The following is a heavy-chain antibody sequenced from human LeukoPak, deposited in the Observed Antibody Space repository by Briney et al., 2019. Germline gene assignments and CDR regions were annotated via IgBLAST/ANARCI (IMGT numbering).Heavy chain of an antibody. D-gene: IGHD3-22*01. J-gene: IGHJ4*02. Sequence: GGSLRLSCAASGFTFSSYSMNWVRQAPGKGLEWVSSISSSSIYIYYADSVKGRFTISRDNAKNSLYLQMNSLRAEDTAVYYCAKLYYYDSSGSFDYWGQGTLVTVSS. CDR2: ISSSSIYI. CDR3: AKLYYYDSSGSFDY. V-gene: IGHV3-21*01. CDR1: GFTFSSYS.